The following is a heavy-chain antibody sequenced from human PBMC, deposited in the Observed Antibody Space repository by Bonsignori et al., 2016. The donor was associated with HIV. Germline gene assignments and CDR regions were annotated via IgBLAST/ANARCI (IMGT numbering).Heavy chain of an antibody. D-gene: IGHD3-3*01. CDR2: IYYSGST. CDR3: ARVGYYDFWSGYYLSGRYGMDV. CDR1: GGSVSSGSYY. Sequence: QVQLQESGPGLVKPSETLSLTCTVSGGSVSSGSYYWSWIRQPPGKGLEWIGYIYYSGSTNYNPSLKSRVTISVDTSKNQFSLKLSSVTAADTAVYYCARVGYYDFWSGYYLSGRYGMDVWGQGDHGHRLL. J-gene: IGHJ6*02. V-gene: IGHV4-61*01.